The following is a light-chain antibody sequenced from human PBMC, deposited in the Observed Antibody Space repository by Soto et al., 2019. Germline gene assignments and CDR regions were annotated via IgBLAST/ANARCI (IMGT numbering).Light chain of an antibody. J-gene: IGKJ5*01. V-gene: IGKV3-15*01. CDR3: QQYNTWPIT. Sequence: EIMMTQSPATLSVSPGERATLSCRASQSVSSNIAWYQQKPGQAPRLLIYGASTRATGIAARFSGSESGTDFTLTISSLQSEDFAVYFCQQYNTWPITFG. CDR1: QSVSSN. CDR2: GAS.